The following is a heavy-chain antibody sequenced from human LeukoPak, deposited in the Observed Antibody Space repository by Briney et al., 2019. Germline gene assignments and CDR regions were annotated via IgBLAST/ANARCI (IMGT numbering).Heavy chain of an antibody. CDR3: AKETSRTNSGYDYYF. CDR1: GFTFSSYA. V-gene: IGHV3-23*01. D-gene: IGHD5-12*01. J-gene: IGHJ4*02. CDR2: ISGSGGST. Sequence: PGGSLRLSCAASGFTFSSYAMSWVRQAPGKGLEWVSAISGSGGSTYYADSVKGRFTIPRDNSKNTLYLQMNSLRAEDTAVYYCAKETSRTNSGYDYYFGGQGTLVTVSS.